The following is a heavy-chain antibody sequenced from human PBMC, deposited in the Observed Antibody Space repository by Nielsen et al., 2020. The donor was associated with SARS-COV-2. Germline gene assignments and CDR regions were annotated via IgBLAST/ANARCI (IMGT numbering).Heavy chain of an antibody. D-gene: IGHD3-3*01. CDR3: VRDSSVVIWSGYPVD. CDR2: ITGTGDTT. CDR1: GFTLKNYG. Sequence: GESLKISCEASGFTLKNYGMSWVRQAPGKGLEWVSTITGTGDTTYYADSVKGRFTISRVISRNTLYLQMNSLRAEDTAVYYCVRDSSVVIWSGYPVDWGQGTLVTVSS. J-gene: IGHJ4*02. V-gene: IGHV3-23*01.